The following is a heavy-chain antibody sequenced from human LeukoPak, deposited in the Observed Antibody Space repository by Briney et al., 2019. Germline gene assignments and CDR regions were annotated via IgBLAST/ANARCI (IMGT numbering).Heavy chain of an antibody. Sequence: GGSLRLSCAASGFTFRKYSMNWVRQAPGKGLEWVSYISSNGSSVQYADSVKGRFTFSRDNAKNSLYLQMNSLRAEDTAVYYCARDGYDFWSGSIYYYFYMDVWGKGTTVTVSS. J-gene: IGHJ6*03. CDR1: GFTFRKYS. CDR3: ARDGYDFWSGSIYYYFYMDV. D-gene: IGHD3-3*01. CDR2: ISSNGSSV. V-gene: IGHV3-48*01.